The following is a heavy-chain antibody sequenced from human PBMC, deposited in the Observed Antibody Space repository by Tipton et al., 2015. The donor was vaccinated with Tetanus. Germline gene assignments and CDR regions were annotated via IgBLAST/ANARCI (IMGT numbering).Heavy chain of an antibody. CDR1: GGPISSYY. J-gene: IGHJ4*02. Sequence: TLSLTCTVSGGPISSYYWSWIRQPPGKGLEWIGYIYYSGSAYYNPSLKSRITISMDTSRNQFSLNLSSVTAADTAVYYCARAPNRISRAYDYWGQGTQIIVSS. V-gene: IGHV4-59*08. CDR2: IYYSGSA. CDR3: ARAPNRISRAYDY. D-gene: IGHD1-14*01.